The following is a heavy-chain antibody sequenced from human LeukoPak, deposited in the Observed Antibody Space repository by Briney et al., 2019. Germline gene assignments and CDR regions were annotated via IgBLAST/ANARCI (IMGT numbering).Heavy chain of an antibody. CDR1: GGSISSSSYY. Sequence: SETLSLTCTVSGGSISSSSYYWGWIRQPPGKGLEWIGSIYYSGSTYYNPSLKSRVTISVDTSKNQFSLKLSSVTAADTAVYYCATEVAGTPFLRYWGQGIRVTVSS. V-gene: IGHV4-39*07. CDR3: ATEVAGTPFLRY. D-gene: IGHD6-19*01. J-gene: IGHJ4*02. CDR2: IYYSGST.